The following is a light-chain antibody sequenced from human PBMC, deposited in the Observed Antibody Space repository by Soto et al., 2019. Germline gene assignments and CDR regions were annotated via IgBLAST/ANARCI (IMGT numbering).Light chain of an antibody. V-gene: IGKV3-15*01. CDR1: RSVATK. J-gene: IGKJ2*03. CDR2: GAS. Sequence: EIVLTQSPATLSVSPGERATLSCRASRSVATKLAWYQQKPGQAPSLLIQGASVRDTGVPARFSGSGSGTEFTLTISCLQSEDSAGYYCEQYEDWYSFGQGTKLEIK. CDR3: EQYEDWYS.